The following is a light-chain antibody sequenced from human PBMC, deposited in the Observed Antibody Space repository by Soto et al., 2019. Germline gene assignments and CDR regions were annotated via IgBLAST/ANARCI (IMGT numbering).Light chain of an antibody. CDR1: QDINNF. J-gene: IGKJ4*01. CDR2: DTS. CDR3: QQYDNLPLT. V-gene: IGKV1-33*01. Sequence: DIQMTQSTSSLSASVGDRVTITCQASQDINNFLNWYQQKPGKAPKLLIYDTSSLETGVPSRFSGSGSGTDFTFTISSLQPEDIATYYCQQYDNLPLTFGGGTKVDIK.